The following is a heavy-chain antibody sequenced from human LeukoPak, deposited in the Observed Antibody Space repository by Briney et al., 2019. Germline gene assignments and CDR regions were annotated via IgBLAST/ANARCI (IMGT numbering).Heavy chain of an antibody. CDR3: ARDHTSIAAAGMNWFDP. CDR2: IIPIFGTA. V-gene: IGHV1-69*05. J-gene: IGHJ5*02. CDR1: GGTFSSYA. D-gene: IGHD6-13*01. Sequence: SVKASCKASGGTFSSYAISWVRQAPGHGLEWMGGIIPIFGTANYAQKFQGRVTITTDESTSTAYMELSSLRSEDTAVYYCARDHTSIAAAGMNWFDPWGQGTLVTVSS.